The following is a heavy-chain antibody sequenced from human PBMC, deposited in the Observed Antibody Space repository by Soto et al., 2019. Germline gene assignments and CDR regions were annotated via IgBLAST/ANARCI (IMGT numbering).Heavy chain of an antibody. CDR3: ARQGRTGSDWSDP. J-gene: IGHJ5*02. CDR1: GYSFTSYW. V-gene: IGHV5-51*01. D-gene: IGHD3-9*01. Sequence: EVQLVQSGAEVKKPGESLKISCKGSGYSFTSYWIGWVRQMPGKGLEWMGIIYPGNSETAYSPSFQGQVTISADKSNSNTYLQWSSLTAADTASYYCARQGRTGSDWSDPWGQGTLVTVSS. CDR2: IYPGNSET.